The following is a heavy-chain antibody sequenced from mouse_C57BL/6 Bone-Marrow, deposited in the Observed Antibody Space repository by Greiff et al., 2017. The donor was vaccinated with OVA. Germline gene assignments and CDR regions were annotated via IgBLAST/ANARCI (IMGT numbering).Heavy chain of an antibody. Sequence: QVQLQQPGAELVKPGASVKLSCKASGYTFTSYWMQWVKQRPGQGLEWIGEIDPSDSYTNSNQKFKGKATLTVDTSSSTAYMQLSSLTSEDSAVYYCANYGSSRGTWFAYWGQGTLVTVSA. CDR3: ANYGSSRGTWFAY. V-gene: IGHV1-50*01. D-gene: IGHD1-1*01. CDR1: GYTFTSYW. J-gene: IGHJ3*01. CDR2: IDPSDSYT.